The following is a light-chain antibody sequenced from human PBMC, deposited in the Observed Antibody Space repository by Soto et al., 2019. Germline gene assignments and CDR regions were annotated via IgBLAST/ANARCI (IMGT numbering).Light chain of an antibody. Sequence: LTQPPSASGSPGQSVTISCTGTSSDVGDYNYVSWYQQHPGKAPKLMIYEVIKRPSGVPDRFSASKSGNTASLTVSGLQAEDEADYYCSSYAGSNNFVFGTGTKVTVL. V-gene: IGLV2-8*01. CDR2: EVI. J-gene: IGLJ1*01. CDR1: SSDVGDYNY. CDR3: SSYAGSNNFV.